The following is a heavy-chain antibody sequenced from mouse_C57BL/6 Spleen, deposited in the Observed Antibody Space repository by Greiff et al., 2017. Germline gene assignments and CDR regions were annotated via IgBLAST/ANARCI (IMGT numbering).Heavy chain of an antibody. D-gene: IGHD2-10*02. CDR3: ARLYGKEAWFAY. J-gene: IGHJ3*01. V-gene: IGHV1-50*01. CDR1: GYTFTSYW. CDR2: IDPSDSYT. Sequence: VQLQQPGAELVKPGASVKLSCKASGYTFTSYWMQWVKQRPGQGLEWIGEIDPSDSYTNYNQKFTGKATLTVDTSSSTAYMQLSSLTSEDSAVYYCARLYGKEAWFAYWSQGTLVTVSA.